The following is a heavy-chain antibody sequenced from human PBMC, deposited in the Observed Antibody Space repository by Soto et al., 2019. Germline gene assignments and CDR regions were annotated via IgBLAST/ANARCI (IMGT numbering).Heavy chain of an antibody. Sequence: SETLSLTCTVSGGSISSGGYYWSWIRQHPGKGLEWIGYIYYSGSTYYNPSLKSRVTISVDTSKNQFSLKLSSVTAADTAVYYCAVRFLEWSIPWETKYYFDYWGQGTLVTVSS. V-gene: IGHV4-31*03. CDR3: AVRFLEWSIPWETKYYFDY. D-gene: IGHD3-3*01. CDR1: GGSISSGGYY. J-gene: IGHJ4*02. CDR2: IYYSGST.